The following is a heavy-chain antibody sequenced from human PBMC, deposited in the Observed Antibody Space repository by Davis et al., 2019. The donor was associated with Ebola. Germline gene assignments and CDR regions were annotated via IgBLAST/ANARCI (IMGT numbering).Heavy chain of an antibody. CDR3: ARDRSSSSWYAYFDY. V-gene: IGHV1-3*01. J-gene: IGHJ4*02. CDR2: INAGNGNT. Sequence: AASVKVSCKASGYTFTSYAMHWVRQAPGQRLEWMGWINAGNGNTKYSQKFQGRVTITRDTSASTAYMELSSLRSEDTAVYYCARDRSSSSWYAYFDYWGQGTLVTVSS. D-gene: IGHD6-13*01. CDR1: GYTFTSYA.